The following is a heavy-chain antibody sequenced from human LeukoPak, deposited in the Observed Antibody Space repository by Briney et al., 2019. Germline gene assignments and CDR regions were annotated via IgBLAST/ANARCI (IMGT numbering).Heavy chain of an antibody. J-gene: IGHJ4*02. CDR1: GFTFSDYA. CDR3: AKRNLGNIDY. Sequence: PGGSLRLSCAASGFTFSDYAMNWVRQAPGKGLEWVSSISGSGGNILYADSVKGRFTTSRDNSKNTVHLQMNSLRADDTAVYYCAKRNLGNIDYWGQGTLVTVSS. V-gene: IGHV3-23*01. D-gene: IGHD3-16*01. CDR2: ISGSGGNI.